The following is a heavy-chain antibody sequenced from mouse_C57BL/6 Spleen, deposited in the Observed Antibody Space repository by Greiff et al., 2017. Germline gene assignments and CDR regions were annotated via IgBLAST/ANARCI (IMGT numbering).Heavy chain of an antibody. V-gene: IGHV5-12*01. CDR2: ISNGGGST. D-gene: IGHD2-5*01. CDR3: ARRYSKEGYWYFDV. J-gene: IGHJ1*03. Sequence: DVKLVESGGGLVQPGGSLKLSCAASGFTFSDYYMYWVRQTPEKRLEWVAYISNGGGSTYYPDTVKGRFTISRDNAKNTLYLQMSRLKSEDTAMYYCARRYSKEGYWYFDVWGTGTTVTVSS. CDR1: GFTFSDYY.